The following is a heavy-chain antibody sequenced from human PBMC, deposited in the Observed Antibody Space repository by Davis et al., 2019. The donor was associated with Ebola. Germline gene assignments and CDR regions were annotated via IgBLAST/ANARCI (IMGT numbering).Heavy chain of an antibody. CDR1: GFTFSSYA. J-gene: IGHJ4*02. Sequence: GESLKISCAASGFTFSSYAMSWVRQAPGKGLEWVSAISGSGGSTYYADSVKGRFTISRDNSKNMLYLQMNSLRAEDTAVYYCAKDSGGSYPWWGQGTLVTVSS. V-gene: IGHV3-23*01. CDR2: ISGSGGST. D-gene: IGHD1-26*01. CDR3: AKDSGGSYPW.